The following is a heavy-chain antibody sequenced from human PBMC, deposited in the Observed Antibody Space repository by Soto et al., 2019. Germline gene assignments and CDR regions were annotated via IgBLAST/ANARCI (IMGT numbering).Heavy chain of an antibody. Sequence: QITLKESGPTLVKPTQTLTLTCTFSGFSLSTSGVGVGWIRQPPGKALEWLALIYWDDDKRYSPSLKSRLTITKDTSKNQVVLTMTNMDPVDTATYYCAHRYYDILTGYPDWFDPWGQGTLVTVSS. J-gene: IGHJ5*02. D-gene: IGHD3-9*01. CDR1: GFSLSTSGVG. CDR2: IYWDDDK. V-gene: IGHV2-5*02. CDR3: AHRYYDILTGYPDWFDP.